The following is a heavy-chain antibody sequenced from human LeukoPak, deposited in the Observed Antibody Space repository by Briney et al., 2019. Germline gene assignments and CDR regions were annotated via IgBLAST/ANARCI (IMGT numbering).Heavy chain of an antibody. CDR1: GGSISSYY. Sequence: SETLSLTCTVSGGSISSYYWSWIRQPAGKGLEWIGRIYTSGSTNYNPSLKSRVTMSVDTSKNQFSLKLSSVTAADTAVYYCARVRYCSSTSCYDGGYFDHWGQGTLVTVSS. D-gene: IGHD2-2*01. CDR2: IYTSGST. J-gene: IGHJ4*02. CDR3: ARVRYCSSTSCYDGGYFDH. V-gene: IGHV4-4*07.